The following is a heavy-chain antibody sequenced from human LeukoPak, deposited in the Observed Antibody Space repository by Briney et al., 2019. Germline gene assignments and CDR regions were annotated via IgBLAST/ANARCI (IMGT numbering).Heavy chain of an antibody. CDR2: ISFDGSNK. Sequence: PGGSLRLSCAASGFTFTNYAIHWVRQAPGRGLEWVAVISFDGSNKCYGDSVKGRFTISRDNSKNTLYLQMNSLRAEDTAVYYCARDYTLFPHWYFALWGRGTLVTVSS. CDR1: GFTFTNYA. D-gene: IGHD2-2*02. CDR3: ARDYTLFPHWYFAL. J-gene: IGHJ2*01. V-gene: IGHV3-30*04.